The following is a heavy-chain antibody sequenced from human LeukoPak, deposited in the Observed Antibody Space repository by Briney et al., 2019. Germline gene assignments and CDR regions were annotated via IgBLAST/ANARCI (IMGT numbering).Heavy chain of an antibody. CDR2: ISAYNGNT. D-gene: IGHD5-12*01. Sequence: GASVKVSCKAPGYTFTSFGMSWVRQAPGQGLEWIGWISAYNGNTNYAQKFQGRVTMTTDTSTSTAYMELRSLRSDDTAVYYCARPGVEHSGYEYWGQGTLVTVSS. V-gene: IGHV1-18*01. CDR3: ARPGVEHSGYEY. J-gene: IGHJ4*02. CDR1: GYTFTSFG.